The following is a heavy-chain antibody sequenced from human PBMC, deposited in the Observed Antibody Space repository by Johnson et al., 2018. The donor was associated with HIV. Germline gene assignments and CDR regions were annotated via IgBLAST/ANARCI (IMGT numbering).Heavy chain of an antibody. J-gene: IGHJ3*02. CDR1: GFTFDDYG. V-gene: IGHV3-20*04. CDR2: INWNGGST. CDR3: AKDSVREYSSSSDAFDI. D-gene: IGHD6-6*01. Sequence: VQVLESGGGVERPGGSLRLSCAASGFTFDDYGMSWVRQAPGKGLEWVSGINWNGGSTGYADSVKGRFTISRDNAKNSLYLEMNRLRAEDTAVYYCAKDSVREYSSSSDAFDIWGQGTMVTVSS.